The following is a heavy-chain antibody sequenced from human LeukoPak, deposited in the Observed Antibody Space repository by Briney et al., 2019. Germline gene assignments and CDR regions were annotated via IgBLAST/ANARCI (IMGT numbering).Heavy chain of an antibody. D-gene: IGHD6-6*01. V-gene: IGHV4-59*01. CDR1: GGSISSYY. J-gene: IGHJ2*01. CDR2: IYYSGST. CDR3: ARGCPDGEYSSSSCWYFDL. Sequence: PSETLSLTCTVSGGSISSYYWSWIRQPPGKGLEWIGYIYYSGSTNYNPSLKSRVTISVDTSKNQFSLKLSSVTAADTAVYYCARGCPDGEYSSSSCWYFDLWGRGTLVTVSS.